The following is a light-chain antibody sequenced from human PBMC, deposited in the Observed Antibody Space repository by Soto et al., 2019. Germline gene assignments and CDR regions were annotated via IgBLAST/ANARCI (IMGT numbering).Light chain of an antibody. Sequence: QSALTQPASVSGSPGQSITISYTGTSSDVGGYNYVSWYQHHPGKAPKLMISDVSDRPSGVSNRFSGSKSDNTASLTISGFEAEDEADYYCSLYSSSSTLYVFGTGTKVTVL. CDR1: SSDVGGYNY. V-gene: IGLV2-14*03. CDR3: SLYSSSSTLYV. CDR2: DVS. J-gene: IGLJ1*01.